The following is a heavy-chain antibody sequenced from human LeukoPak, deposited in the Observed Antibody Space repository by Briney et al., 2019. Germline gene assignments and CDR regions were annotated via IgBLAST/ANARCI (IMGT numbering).Heavy chain of an antibody. V-gene: IGHV3-23*01. D-gene: IGHD3-3*01. Sequence: GGSLRLSCAASGFTFSSYAMSWVRLAPGKGLEWVSAISGSGGGTYYADSVKGRFTISRDNSKNTLYLQMNSLKTEDTAVYYCTTAIFGVVIMGDYWGQGTLVTVSS. J-gene: IGHJ4*02. CDR3: TTAIFGVVIMGDY. CDR2: ISGSGGGT. CDR1: GFTFSSYA.